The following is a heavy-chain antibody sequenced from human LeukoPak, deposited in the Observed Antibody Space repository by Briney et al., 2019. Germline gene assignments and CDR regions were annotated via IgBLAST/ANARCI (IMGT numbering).Heavy chain of an antibody. D-gene: IGHD6-13*01. J-gene: IGHJ5*02. CDR2: IYYSGST. Sequence: PSETLSLTCTVSGGSFSSGSYYWSWIRQPPGKGLEWIGYIYYSGSTNYNPSLKSRVTISVDTSKNQFSLKLSSVTAADTAVYYCARVVRQQLARTNAGYNWFDPWGQGTLVTVSS. CDR1: GGSFSSGSYY. CDR3: ARVVRQQLARTNAGYNWFDP. V-gene: IGHV4-61*01.